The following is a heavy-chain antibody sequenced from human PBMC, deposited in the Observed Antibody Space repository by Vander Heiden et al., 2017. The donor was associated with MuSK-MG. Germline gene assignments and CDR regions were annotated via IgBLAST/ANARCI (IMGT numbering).Heavy chain of an antibody. V-gene: IGHV1-2*02. D-gene: IGHD6-13*01. CDR3: ARGDSSSWPPLDY. CDR2: INPNSGGT. CDR1: GYTFNGYK. J-gene: IGHJ4*02. Sequence: QVQLVQSGAEVKNPGASVKVSCKASGYTFNGYKMHWVRQAPGQGLEGMGWINPNSGGTNYAQKFQGRVTMTRDASISTAYMGLSRLRSDDTAVYYCARGDSSSWPPLDYWGQGTLVTVSS.